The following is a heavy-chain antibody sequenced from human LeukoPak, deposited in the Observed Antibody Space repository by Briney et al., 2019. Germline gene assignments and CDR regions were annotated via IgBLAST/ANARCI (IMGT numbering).Heavy chain of an antibody. V-gene: IGHV3-30*04. Sequence: PGASLRLSCAASGFTFSTYAMTWVRQAPGKGLEWVAVISYDGSNKYYADSVKGRFTISRDNSKNTLYLQVNSLRAEDTAVYYCARDPNYYGSGSYSFDYWGQGTLVTVSS. D-gene: IGHD3-10*01. CDR1: GFTFSTYA. CDR2: ISYDGSNK. J-gene: IGHJ4*02. CDR3: ARDPNYYGSGSYSFDY.